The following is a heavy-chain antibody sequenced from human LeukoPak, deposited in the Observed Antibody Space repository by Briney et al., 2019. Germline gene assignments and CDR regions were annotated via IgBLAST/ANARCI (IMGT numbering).Heavy chain of an antibody. CDR1: GDSVSSNSTA. CDR2: TYYRSKWYN. CDR3: ARDYAAVAGTRDAFDI. D-gene: IGHD6-19*01. J-gene: IGHJ3*02. Sequence: SQTLSLTCAISGDSVSSNSTAWNWIRQSPSRGLEWLGRTYYRSKWYNDYAVSVKSRITINPDTSKNQFSLQLNSVTPEDTAVYYCARDYAAVAGTRDAFDIRGQGTMVTVSS. V-gene: IGHV6-1*01.